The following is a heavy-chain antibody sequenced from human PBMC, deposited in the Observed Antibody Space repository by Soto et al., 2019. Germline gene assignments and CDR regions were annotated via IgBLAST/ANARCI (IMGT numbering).Heavy chain of an antibody. V-gene: IGHV4-4*07. CDR1: GGSISSYY. CDR3: ARDLRASSGWDYYFDY. CDR2: IYTSGST. Sequence: SETLSLTCTVSGGSISSYYWSWIRQPAGKGLEWIGRIYTSGSTNYNPSLKSRVTMSVDTSKNQFSLKLSSVTAADTAVYYCARDLRASSGWDYYFDYWGQGTLVTVCS. J-gene: IGHJ4*02. D-gene: IGHD6-19*01.